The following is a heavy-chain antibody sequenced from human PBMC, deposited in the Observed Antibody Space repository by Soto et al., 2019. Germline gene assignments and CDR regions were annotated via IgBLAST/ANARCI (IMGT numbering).Heavy chain of an antibody. V-gene: IGHV1-3*01. CDR1: GYTFTNYA. D-gene: IGHD3-22*01. CDR2: INAGSGNT. CDR3: ARTWRYYDTSGYYENNAFDI. Sequence: GASVKVSCKASGYTFTNYAIHWVRQAPGQRHEWMGWINAGSGNTKYSQNFQDRVSITRDTSAYTAYMELSSLRSEDTAVYYCARTWRYYDTSGYYENNAFDIWGQGTMVTVSS. J-gene: IGHJ3*02.